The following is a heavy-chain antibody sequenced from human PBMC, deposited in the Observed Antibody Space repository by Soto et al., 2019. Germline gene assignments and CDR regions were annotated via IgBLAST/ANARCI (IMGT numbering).Heavy chain of an antibody. CDR3: ATVFEH. CDR1: GITFSGFW. V-gene: IGHV3-74*01. CDR2: VDSAGSGT. J-gene: IGHJ4*02. Sequence: VPLVESGGGSVQPGRSLRLSCVASGITFSGFWMHWVRQVPGKGLVWVARVDSAGSGTSYADFVKGRFTISRDNAKNTLSLQMDSLRVEDTAVYYCATVFEHWGQGIPVTVSS.